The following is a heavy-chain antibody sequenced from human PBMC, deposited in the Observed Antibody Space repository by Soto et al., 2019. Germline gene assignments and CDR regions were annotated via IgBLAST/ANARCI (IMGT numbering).Heavy chain of an antibody. Sequence: QVQLVESGGGVVQPGRSLRLSCAASGFTFSGYAMHWVRQAPGKGLEWVAVISHDGSNKYYADSVKGRFTISRDNSKNTLYLQMNSLRAEDTGVYYCARDGGSYWGQGTLVIVSS. CDR2: ISHDGSNK. CDR1: GFTFSGYA. J-gene: IGHJ4*02. V-gene: IGHV3-30-3*01. D-gene: IGHD3-16*01. CDR3: ARDGGSY.